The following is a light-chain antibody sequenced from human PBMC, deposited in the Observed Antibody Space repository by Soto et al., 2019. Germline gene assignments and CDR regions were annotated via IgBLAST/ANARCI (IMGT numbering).Light chain of an antibody. Sequence: EIVMTQSPATLSVSPGERATLSCRASQSVSSNLAWYQQKPGQAPRLLTYGASTRDTGIPARFSGSGSGTEFTLTISSLQSEDFAVYYCQQYNNWPPVFGQGTKVEIK. CDR3: QQYNNWPPV. J-gene: IGKJ1*01. V-gene: IGKV3-15*01. CDR1: QSVSSN. CDR2: GAS.